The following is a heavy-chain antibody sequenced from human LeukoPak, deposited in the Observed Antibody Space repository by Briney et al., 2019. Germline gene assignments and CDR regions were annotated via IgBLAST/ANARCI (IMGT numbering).Heavy chain of an antibody. CDR3: VRDAAFWSARYYYMDV. D-gene: IGHD3-3*01. J-gene: IGHJ6*03. CDR2: ISYDGSNK. CDR1: GFTFSSYA. V-gene: IGHV3-30*01. Sequence: GRSLRLSCAASGFTFSSYAMHWVRQAPGKGLEWVAVISYDGSNKYYADSVKGRFTISRDNSKNTLYLQMNSLRAEDTAVYYCVRDAAFWSARYYYMDVWGKGTTVTVSS.